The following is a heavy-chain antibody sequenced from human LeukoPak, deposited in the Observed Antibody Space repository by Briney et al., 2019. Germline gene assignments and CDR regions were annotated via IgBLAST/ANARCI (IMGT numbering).Heavy chain of an antibody. CDR2: ISYDGSNK. V-gene: IGHV3-30*14. Sequence: GRSLRLSCAASGFTFSSYAMHWVRQAPGKGLEWVAVISYDGSNKYYADSVKGRFTISRDNSKNTLYLQMNSLRAEDTAVYYCAGDNLEPTSYYYYGMDVWGQGTTVTVSS. J-gene: IGHJ6*02. CDR1: GFTFSSYA. D-gene: IGHD1-1*01. CDR3: AGDNLEPTSYYYYGMDV.